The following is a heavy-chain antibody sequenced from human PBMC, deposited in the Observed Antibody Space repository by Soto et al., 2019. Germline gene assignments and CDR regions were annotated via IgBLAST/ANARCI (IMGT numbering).Heavy chain of an antibody. CDR3: ARGFLWFGELNNWFDP. CDR1: GGSISSGGYS. V-gene: IGHV4-30-2*01. D-gene: IGHD3-10*01. CDR2: IYHSGST. J-gene: IGHJ5*02. Sequence: SETLSLTCAVSGGSISSGGYSWSWIRQPPGKGLEWIGYIYHSGSTYYNPSLKSRVTIPVDRSKNQFSLKLSSVTAADTAVYYCARGFLWFGELNNWFDPWGQGTLVTVSS.